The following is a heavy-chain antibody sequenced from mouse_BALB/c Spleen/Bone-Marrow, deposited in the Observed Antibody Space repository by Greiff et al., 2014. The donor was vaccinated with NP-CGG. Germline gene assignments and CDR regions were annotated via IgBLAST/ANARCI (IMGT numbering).Heavy chain of an antibody. Sequence: EVMLVESGGGLVKPGGSLKLSCAASGFTFSSYTMSWVRQTLEKRLEWVATISSGGSYTYYPDSVKGRFTISRDNAKNTLYLQMSSLKSEDTAMYYCTRDPFYYGSSYAMDYWGQGTSVTVSS. J-gene: IGHJ4*01. CDR2: ISSGGSYT. CDR3: TRDPFYYGSSYAMDY. CDR1: GFTFSSYT. V-gene: IGHV5-6-4*01. D-gene: IGHD1-1*01.